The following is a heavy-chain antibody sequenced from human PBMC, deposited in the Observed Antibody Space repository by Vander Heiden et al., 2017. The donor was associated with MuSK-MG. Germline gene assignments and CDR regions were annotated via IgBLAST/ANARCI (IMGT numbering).Heavy chain of an antibody. CDR1: GGTFSSYA. CDR2: IIPIFGTA. D-gene: IGHD5-18*01. J-gene: IGHJ6*03. CDR3: ARGHPDTAMVLADYYYYYMDV. V-gene: IGHV1-69*12. Sequence: QVQLVQSGAEVKKPGSSVKVSCKASGGTFSSYAISSVRQAPGQGLEWMGGIIPIFGTANYAQKFQGRVTITADESTSTAYMELSSLRSEDTAVYYCARGHPDTAMVLADYYYYYMDVWGKGTTVTVSS.